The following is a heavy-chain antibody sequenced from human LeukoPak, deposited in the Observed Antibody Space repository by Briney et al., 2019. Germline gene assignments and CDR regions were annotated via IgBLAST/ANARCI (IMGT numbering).Heavy chain of an antibody. Sequence: GGSLRLSCAASGFTFSSYAMSWVRQAPGKGLEWVSAISGSGGSTYYADSVKDRFTISRDNSKNTLYLQMNSLRAEDTAVYFCAKAFSSGWGGGDFDCWGQGTLVTVSS. J-gene: IGHJ4*02. CDR1: GFTFSSYA. CDR2: ISGSGGST. V-gene: IGHV3-23*01. D-gene: IGHD6-19*01. CDR3: AKAFSSGWGGGDFDC.